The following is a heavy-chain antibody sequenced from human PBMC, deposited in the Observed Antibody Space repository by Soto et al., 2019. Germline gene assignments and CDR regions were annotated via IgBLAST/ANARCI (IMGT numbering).Heavy chain of an antibody. CDR1: GFTFSTYW. D-gene: IGHD3-22*01. Sequence: VQLVESGGGLVQPGGSLRLSCAGTGFTFSTYWMHWVRQVPGKGLEWVSRVKTDGTNTGYADSVKGRFTISRDNAKNTLYLGMNNLRADDTAVYYCARGGVIVVGLDVWGRGTTVTVSS. CDR3: ARGGVIVVGLDV. CDR2: VKTDGTNT. J-gene: IGHJ6*02. V-gene: IGHV3-74*01.